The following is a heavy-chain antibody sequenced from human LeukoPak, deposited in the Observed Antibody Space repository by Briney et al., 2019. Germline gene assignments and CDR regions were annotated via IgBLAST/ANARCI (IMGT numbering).Heavy chain of an antibody. J-gene: IGHJ4*02. V-gene: IGHV3-11*03. Sequence: GGSLRLSCAASGFTFSDYYMSWIRQAPGKGLEWVSYISSSSSYINYADSVKGRFTISRDNAKNSLYLQMNSLRAEDTAVYYCANSERSSWNYYFDYWGQGTLVTVSS. D-gene: IGHD6-13*01. CDR2: ISSSSSYI. CDR3: ANSERSSWNYYFDY. CDR1: GFTFSDYY.